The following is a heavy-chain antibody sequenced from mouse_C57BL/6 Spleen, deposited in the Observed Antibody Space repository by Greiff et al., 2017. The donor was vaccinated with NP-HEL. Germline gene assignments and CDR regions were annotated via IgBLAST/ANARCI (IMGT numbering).Heavy chain of an antibody. J-gene: IGHJ3*01. CDR1: GYTFTDYN. V-gene: IGHV1-18*01. CDR3: ARGGYYGSSTGFAY. Sequence: EVQLQQSGPELVKPGASVKIPCKASGYTFTDYNMDWVKQSHGKSLEWIGDINPNNGGTIYNQKFKGKATLTVDESSSTAYMELRSLTSEDTAVYYCARGGYYGSSTGFAYWGQGTLVTVSA. D-gene: IGHD1-1*01. CDR2: INPNNGGT.